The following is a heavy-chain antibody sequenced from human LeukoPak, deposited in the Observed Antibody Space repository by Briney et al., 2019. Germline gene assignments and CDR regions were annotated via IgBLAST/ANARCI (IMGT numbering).Heavy chain of an antibody. J-gene: IGHJ4*02. CDR1: GGSISSYY. CDR3: ARGAASGLDY. Sequence: SETLSLTCTVSGGSISSYYWTWIRQPAGKGLEWIGRIYTTGSPNYNPSLKNRVTMSLDTSKNQFSLKLSSVTAADTAVYYCARGAASGLDYWGQGTLVTVSS. CDR2: IYTTGSP. D-gene: IGHD6-13*01. V-gene: IGHV4-4*07.